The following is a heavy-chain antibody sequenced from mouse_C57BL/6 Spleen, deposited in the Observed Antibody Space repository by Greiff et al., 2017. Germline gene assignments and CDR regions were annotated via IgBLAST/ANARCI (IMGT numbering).Heavy chain of an antibody. CDR2: IDPETGGT. V-gene: IGHV1-15*01. D-gene: IGHD3-2*02. CDR3: RDSSGYYFDY. Sequence: VQLQESGAELVRPGASVTLSCKASGYTFTDYEMHWVKQTPVHGLEWIGAIDPETGGTAYNQKFKGKAILTADKSSSTAYMELRSLTSEDSAVYYCRDSSGYYFDYWGQGTTLTVSS. CDR1: GYTFTDYE. J-gene: IGHJ2*01.